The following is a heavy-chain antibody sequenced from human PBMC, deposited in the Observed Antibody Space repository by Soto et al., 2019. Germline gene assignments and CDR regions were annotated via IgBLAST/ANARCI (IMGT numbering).Heavy chain of an antibody. J-gene: IGHJ6*02. CDR3: ATSFGGAYYGMDV. D-gene: IGHD3-16*01. Sequence: SETLSLTCTVSGDSISSTEYYWNWVRQHPGKGLEWIGYIYRSGDTYYSPSVKSRVTMSVDTSNNQFSLKMTSVTAADTAVYYCATSFGGAYYGMDVWGHGTTVTVSS. V-gene: IGHV4-31*03. CDR1: GDSISSTEYY. CDR2: IYRSGDT.